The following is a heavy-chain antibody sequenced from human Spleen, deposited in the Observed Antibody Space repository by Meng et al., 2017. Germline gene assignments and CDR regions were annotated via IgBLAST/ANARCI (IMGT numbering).Heavy chain of an antibody. D-gene: IGHD4-11*01. CDR1: GGSFSDYY. J-gene: IGHJ4*02. Sequence: QVGLQGPGPGLLKPSATLSPTCVVPGGSFSDYYWSWIRQPPGKGLEWIGEINHSGSTNYNPSLESRATISVDTSQNNLSLKLSSVTAADSAVYYCARGPTTMAHDFDYWGQGTLVTVSS. CDR3: ARGPTTMAHDFDY. V-gene: IGHV4-34*01. CDR2: INHSGST.